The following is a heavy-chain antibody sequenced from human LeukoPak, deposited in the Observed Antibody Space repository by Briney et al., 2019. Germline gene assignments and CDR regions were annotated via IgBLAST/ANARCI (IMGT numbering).Heavy chain of an antibody. Sequence: GGSLRLSCAASGFTFSSYGMHWVRQAPGQGLEWVAVISYNGSNKYYADSVKGRFTISRDNSKNTLYLQMNSLRAEDTAVYYCAKDSFGQWLAQWGGGGSFDYWGQGTLVTVSS. CDR1: GFTFSSYG. D-gene: IGHD6-19*01. V-gene: IGHV3-30*18. J-gene: IGHJ4*02. CDR3: AKDSFGQWLAQWGGGGSFDY. CDR2: ISYNGSNK.